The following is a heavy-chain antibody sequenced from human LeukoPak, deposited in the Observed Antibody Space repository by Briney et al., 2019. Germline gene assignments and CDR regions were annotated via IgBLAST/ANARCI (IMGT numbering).Heavy chain of an antibody. Sequence: PSETLSLTCTVSGGSISSGGYYWSWIRQPPGKGLEWIGYIYHSGSTYYNPSLKSRVTISVDRSKNQFSLKLSSVTAADTAVYYCATVTKGPAFDIWGQGTMVTVSS. CDR2: IYHSGST. CDR3: ATVTKGPAFDI. J-gene: IGHJ3*02. V-gene: IGHV4-30-2*01. CDR1: GGSISSGGYY.